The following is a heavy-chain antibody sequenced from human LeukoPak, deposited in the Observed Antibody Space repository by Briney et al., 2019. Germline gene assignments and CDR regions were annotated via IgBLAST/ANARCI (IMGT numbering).Heavy chain of an antibody. J-gene: IGHJ4*02. V-gene: IGHV3-74*01. Sequence: GGSLRLSCAASGFTFSSYWMNWARQAPGKGLVWVLRIASDGSSTTYADSVKGRFSISRDNAKNTLYLQMNSLRVEDTAVYYCARGRPHGNDYWGQGTLVTVSS. CDR2: IASDGSST. D-gene: IGHD4-23*01. CDR3: ARGRPHGNDY. CDR1: GFTFSSYW.